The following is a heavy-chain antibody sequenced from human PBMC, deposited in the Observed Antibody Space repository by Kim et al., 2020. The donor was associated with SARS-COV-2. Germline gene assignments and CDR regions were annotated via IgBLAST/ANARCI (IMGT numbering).Heavy chain of an antibody. CDR3: ARNVDTAMVFRFDP. D-gene: IGHD5-18*01. V-gene: IGHV4-59*13. CDR2: IYYSGST. Sequence: SETLSLTCTVSGGSISSYYWSWIRQPPGKGLEWIGYIYYSGSTNYNPSLKSRVTISVDTSKNQFSLKLSSVTAADTAVYYCARNVDTAMVFRFDPWGQGTLVTVSS. CDR1: GGSISSYY. J-gene: IGHJ5*02.